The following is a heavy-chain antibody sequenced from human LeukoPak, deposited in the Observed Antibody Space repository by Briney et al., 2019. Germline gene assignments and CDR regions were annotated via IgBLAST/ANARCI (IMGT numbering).Heavy chain of an antibody. V-gene: IGHV4-39*01. D-gene: IGHD6-13*01. CDR2: IYYSGST. CDR1: GGSISSSSYY. Sequence: SSETLSLTCTVSGGSISSSSYYWGWIRQPPGKGLEWIGSIYYSGSTYYNPSLKSRVTISVDTSKNQFSLKLSSVTAADTAVYYCSTSQQLVSENWFDPWGQGTLVTVSS. CDR3: STSQQLVSENWFDP. J-gene: IGHJ5*02.